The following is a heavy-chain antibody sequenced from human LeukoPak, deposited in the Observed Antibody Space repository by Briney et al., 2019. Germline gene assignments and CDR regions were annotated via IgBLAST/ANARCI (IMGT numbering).Heavy chain of an antibody. D-gene: IGHD3-10*01. CDR3: ASPPYGSGSYYNGGSAFDI. CDR2: ISAYNGNT. J-gene: IGHJ3*02. CDR1: GYTFTSYG. Sequence: ASVKVSCKASGYTFTSYGISWVRQAPGQGLEWMGWISAYNGNTNYAQKLQGRVTMTTDTSTSTAYMELRSLRSDDTAVYYCASPPYGSGSYYNGGSAFDIWGQGTMVTVSS. V-gene: IGHV1-18*01.